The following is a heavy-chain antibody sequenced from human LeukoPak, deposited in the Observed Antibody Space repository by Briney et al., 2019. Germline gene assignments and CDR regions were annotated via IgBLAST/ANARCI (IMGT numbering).Heavy chain of an antibody. CDR3: AKSYYDSSGYSFDY. Sequence: GGSLRLSCAASGFTFSSYAMSWVRQAPGKGLQWVSAISGSGGSTYYADSVKGRFTISRDNSKNTLYLQMNSLRAEDTAVYYCAKSYYDSSGYSFDYWGQGTLVTVSS. D-gene: IGHD3-22*01. CDR1: GFTFSSYA. CDR2: ISGSGGST. J-gene: IGHJ4*02. V-gene: IGHV3-23*01.